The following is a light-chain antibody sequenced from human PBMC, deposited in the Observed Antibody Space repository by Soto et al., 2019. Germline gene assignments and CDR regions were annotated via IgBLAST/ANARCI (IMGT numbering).Light chain of an antibody. J-gene: IGLJ1*01. CDR3: ATWDDSLNGFYV. Sequence: QSVLAQPPSASGTPGQGVTISCSGSTSNIGSNYVYWYQQLQATAPKILIYRNNQRPSGVPDLFSGSTSGTSASLAISGIRSDDEADYFCATWDDSLNGFYVFGTGTKVTVL. V-gene: IGLV1-47*01. CDR2: RNN. CDR1: TSNIGSNY.